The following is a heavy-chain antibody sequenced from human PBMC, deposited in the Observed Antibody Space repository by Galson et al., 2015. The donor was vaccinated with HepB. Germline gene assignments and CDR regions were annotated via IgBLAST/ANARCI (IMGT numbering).Heavy chain of an antibody. V-gene: IGHV3-15*01. Sequence: SLRLSCAASGFTFSNAWMSWVRQAPGKGLEWVGRIKSKTDGGTTDYAAPVKGRFTISRDDSKNTLYLQMNSLKTEDTAVYYCTTDLDYYDSSGYSNWYFDLWGRGTLVTVSS. CDR1: GFTFSNAW. CDR2: IKSKTDGGTT. CDR3: TTDLDYYDSSGYSNWYFDL. J-gene: IGHJ2*01. D-gene: IGHD3-22*01.